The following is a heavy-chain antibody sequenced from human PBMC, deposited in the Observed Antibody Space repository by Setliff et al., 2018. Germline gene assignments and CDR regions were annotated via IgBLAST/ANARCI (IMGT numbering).Heavy chain of an antibody. D-gene: IGHD6-13*01. CDR2: IYNSGST. CDR3: ARGRIAAALYYFDY. CDR1: ADSISSSYDY. Sequence: PSETLSLTCNVSADSISSSYDYWAWIRQPPGKGLEWIGSIYNSGSTYYNPSLKSRAAISVDTSKNQFSLKLSSVTAADTAVYSCARGRIAAALYYFDYWGQGTLVTVSS. V-gene: IGHV4-39*01. J-gene: IGHJ4*02.